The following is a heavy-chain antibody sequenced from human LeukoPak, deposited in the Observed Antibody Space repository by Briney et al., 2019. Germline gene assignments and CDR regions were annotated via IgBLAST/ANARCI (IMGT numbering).Heavy chain of an antibody. D-gene: IGHD5-24*01. J-gene: IGHJ5*02. CDR3: ARKRRRDGYNTPNWFDP. CDR2: INPSGGTT. CDR1: GYIFTYYY. Sequence: GASVKVSCKASGYIFTYYYMHWVGQAPGQGLEGMGIINPSGGTTNYAQKFQGRVTMTRDTSTSTVYMELSSLRSEDTAVYYCARKRRRDGYNTPNWFDPWGQGTLVTVSS. V-gene: IGHV1-46*01.